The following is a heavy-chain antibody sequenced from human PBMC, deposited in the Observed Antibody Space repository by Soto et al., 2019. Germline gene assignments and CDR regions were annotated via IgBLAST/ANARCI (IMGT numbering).Heavy chain of an antibody. CDR1: GYTFTRYA. D-gene: IGHD6-19*01. CDR3: AARYSSGWSQAFDP. Sequence: QVHLVQSGAEVKKPGASVKVSCKASGYTFTRYAMHWVSQAPGQRLEWMGWINAGNGNTKYSQKFQGRVTITRDTSASTAYMELSSLRSEDTAVYYCAARYSSGWSQAFDPWGPGTLVTVSS. CDR2: INAGNGNT. V-gene: IGHV1-3*01. J-gene: IGHJ5*02.